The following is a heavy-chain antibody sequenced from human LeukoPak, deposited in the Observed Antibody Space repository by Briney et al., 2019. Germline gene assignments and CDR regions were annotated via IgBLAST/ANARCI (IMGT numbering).Heavy chain of an antibody. D-gene: IGHD6-6*01. CDR3: AKDGGYSSSSVGFDY. J-gene: IGHJ4*02. CDR2: ISYDGSNK. CDR1: GFTFSSYG. V-gene: IGHV3-30*18. Sequence: PGGSLRLSCAASGFTFSSYGMHWVRQAPGKGLEWVAVISYDGSNKYYADSVKGRFTISRDNSKNTLYLQMNSLRAEDTAVYYCAKDGGYSSSSVGFDYWGQGTLVTVSS.